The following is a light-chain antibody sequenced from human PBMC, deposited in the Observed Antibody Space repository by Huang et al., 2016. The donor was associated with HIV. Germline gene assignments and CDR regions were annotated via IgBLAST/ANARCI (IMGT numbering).Light chain of an antibody. CDR2: HTS. J-gene: IGKJ1*01. CDR3: LQDYNYPPT. Sequence: AIQMNQSPSSLSASVGDRVTITCRASQGIRDDLAWYQQKPGKAPKLLIYHTSILQSGVPSRFSGSASGTDFTLTISSLQPEDFATYYCLQDYNYPPTFGQGTKVDIK. V-gene: IGKV1-6*02. CDR1: QGIRDD.